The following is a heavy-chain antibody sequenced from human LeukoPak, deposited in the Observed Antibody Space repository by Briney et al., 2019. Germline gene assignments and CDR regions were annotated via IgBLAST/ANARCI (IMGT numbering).Heavy chain of an antibody. CDR3: ARLETTVIYYFDY. V-gene: IGHV4-59*08. Sequence: PSETLSLTCTVSGGSISSYYWSWIRQPPGKGLEWIGYIYYSGGTNYNPSLKSRVTISVDTSKNQFSLKRSSVTAADTAVYYCARLETTVIYYFDYWGQGTLVTVSS. CDR1: GGSISSYY. CDR2: IYYSGGT. D-gene: IGHD4-17*01. J-gene: IGHJ4*02.